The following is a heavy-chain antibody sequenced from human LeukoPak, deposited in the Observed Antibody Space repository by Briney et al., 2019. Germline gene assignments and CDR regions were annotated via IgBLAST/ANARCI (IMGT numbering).Heavy chain of an antibody. D-gene: IGHD3-10*01. CDR2: INPNSGGT. V-gene: IGHV1-2*06. CDR3: ARGPNYGSGCYIYYYYYYMDV. Sequence: ASVKVSCKASGYTFTGYYMHWVRQAPGQGLEWMGRINPNSGGTNYAQKFQGRVTMTRDTSISTAYMELSRLRSDDTAVYYCARGPNYGSGCYIYYYYYYMDVWGKGTTVTVSS. J-gene: IGHJ6*03. CDR1: GYTFTGYY.